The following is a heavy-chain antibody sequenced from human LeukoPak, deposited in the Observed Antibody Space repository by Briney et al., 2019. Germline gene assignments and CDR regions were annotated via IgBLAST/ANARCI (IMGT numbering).Heavy chain of an antibody. V-gene: IGHV1-2*02. CDR3: ARELRSGSYGNFDY. CDR1: GYTFTGYY. D-gene: IGHD1-26*01. Sequence: ASVKVSCKASGYTFTGYYMHWVRQAPGQGLERMGWINPNSGGTNYAQKFQGRVTMTRDTSISTAYMELSRLRSDDTAVYYCARELRSGSYGNFDYWGQGTLVTVSS. CDR2: INPNSGGT. J-gene: IGHJ4*02.